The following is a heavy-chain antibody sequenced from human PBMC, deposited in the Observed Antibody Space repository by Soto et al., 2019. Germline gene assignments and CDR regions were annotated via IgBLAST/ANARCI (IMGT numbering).Heavy chain of an antibody. J-gene: IGHJ4*02. CDR1: GGSISSYY. CDR2: IYYSGST. D-gene: IGHD4-17*01. CDR3: ARRNYGEKFDY. V-gene: IGHV4-59*08. Sequence: SETLSLTCTVSGGSISSYYWSWIRQPPGKGLEWIGYIYYSGSTNYNPSLKSRVTISVDTSKNQFSLKLSSVTAADTAVYYCARRNYGEKFDYWGQGTLVTVSS.